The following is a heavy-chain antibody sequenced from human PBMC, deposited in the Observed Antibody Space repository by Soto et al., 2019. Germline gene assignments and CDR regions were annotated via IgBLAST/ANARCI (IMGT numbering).Heavy chain of an antibody. J-gene: IGHJ4*02. CDR3: ARVPGRL. CDR1: GFSVSRNY. V-gene: IGHV3-53*02. Sequence: QLVETGGGLIQPGTSLTLSCAASGFSVSRNYMTWVRQAPGKGLEWVSCVYSGGATFYADSVKVRFSLSRDDSQNTMYLQMNTLRAEDTAVYYCARVPGRLWGRGTLVTVAS. CDR2: VYSGGAT. D-gene: IGHD3-10*01.